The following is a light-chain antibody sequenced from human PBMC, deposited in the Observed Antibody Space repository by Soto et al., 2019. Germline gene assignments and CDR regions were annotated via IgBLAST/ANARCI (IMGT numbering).Light chain of an antibody. CDR3: QQYTDWPLK. CDR1: HSITSTY. Sequence: EVVMTQSPATLSVSPVERSTRSCRASHSITSTYLAWYQQKPGQAPRLLIYGVSSRATGVPDRFSGSGSGTDFTLTISRLEPEDFAVYYCQQYTDWPLKFGQGTKVDIK. J-gene: IGKJ1*01. V-gene: IGKV3-20*01. CDR2: GVS.